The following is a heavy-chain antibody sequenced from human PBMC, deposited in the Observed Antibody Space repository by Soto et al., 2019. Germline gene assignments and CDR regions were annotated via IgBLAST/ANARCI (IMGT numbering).Heavy chain of an antibody. V-gene: IGHV1-24*01. CDR3: ATDPSSRFLEWLFL. D-gene: IGHD3-3*01. CDR2: FDPEDGET. Sequence: ASVKVSGKVSGYTLTQLSMHWVRQAPGKGLELVGGFDPEDGETIYAQKLQGRVTMTEDTSTDTAYMELSSVRSEDTAVYYCATDPSSRFLEWLFLWGEGTLVTVS. J-gene: IGHJ4*02. CDR1: GYTLTQLS.